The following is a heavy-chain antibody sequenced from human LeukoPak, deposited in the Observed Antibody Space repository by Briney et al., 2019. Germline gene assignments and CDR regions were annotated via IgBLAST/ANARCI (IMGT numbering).Heavy chain of an antibody. Sequence: PSETLSLTCAVSGYSISSGHYWGWIRQPPGKGLEWIGSIYHSGSTYYSPSLKSRVTISIDTSKNQFSLKLSPVTAADTAEYYCARRVWPNYFDFWGQGTLVTVSS. CDR3: ARRVWPNYFDF. CDR1: GYSISSGHY. J-gene: IGHJ4*02. V-gene: IGHV4-38-2*01. CDR2: IYHSGST.